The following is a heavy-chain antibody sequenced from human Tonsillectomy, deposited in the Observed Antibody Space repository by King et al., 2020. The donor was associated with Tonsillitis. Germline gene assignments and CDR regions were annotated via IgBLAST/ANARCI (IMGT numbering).Heavy chain of an antibody. D-gene: IGHD2-21*01. V-gene: IGHV1-2*02. CDR2: INPNTGDT. CDR3: AREGHRLEDQGDDAFDI. CDR1: GYTFTGYY. Sequence: HVQLVESGAEVEKPGASVKVSCKASGYTFTGYYMHWVRQAPGQGLEWMGWINPNTGDTNCSQKFQGRVTMTRDTSISTAYMELSRLRSDDTAVYYCAREGHRLEDQGDDAFDIWGQGTMVTVSS. J-gene: IGHJ3*02.